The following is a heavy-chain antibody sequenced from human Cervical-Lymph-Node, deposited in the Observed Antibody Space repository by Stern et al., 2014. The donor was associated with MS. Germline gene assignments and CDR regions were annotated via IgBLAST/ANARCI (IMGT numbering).Heavy chain of an antibody. CDR2: INSNTGAP. CDR1: GYTFTKYL. Sequence: QVQLVQSGSELKKPGASVTVSCKASGYTFTKYLIHWVRQAPGQGLEWIGWINSNTGAPMYARDFAGRFVFSLDTSDTTAYLQISRLKTEDTAVYYCARDMSDFWSDYGHNWFDPWGQGTLVTVSS. V-gene: IGHV7-4-1*02. CDR3: ARDMSDFWSDYGHNWFDP. J-gene: IGHJ5*02. D-gene: IGHD3-3*01.